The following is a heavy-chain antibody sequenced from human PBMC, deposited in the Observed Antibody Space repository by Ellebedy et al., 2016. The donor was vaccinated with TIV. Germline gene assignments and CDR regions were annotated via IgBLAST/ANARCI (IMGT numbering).Heavy chain of an antibody. CDR1: GYTFPSHG. CDR2: INAGTANT. V-gene: IGHV1-3*01. J-gene: IGHJ4*02. D-gene: IGHD5-18*01. CDR3: ARSGDTSMAFTPSLDY. Sequence: AASVKVSCKASGYTFPSHGISWVRQAPGQGLEWMGWINAGTANTKYSQKFQGRVTITRDTSASTAYMELSSLRSEDTAVYYCARSGDTSMAFTPSLDYWGQGTLVTVSS.